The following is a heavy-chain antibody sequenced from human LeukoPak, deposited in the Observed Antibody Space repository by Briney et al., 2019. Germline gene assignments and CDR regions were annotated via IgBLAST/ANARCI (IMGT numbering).Heavy chain of an antibody. CDR2: IRYDGSDK. Sequence: GGSLRLSCAASGFTFSRHGMHWVRQAPGKGLEWVAFIRYDGSDKYYADSVKGRFTISRDNSENTLYLQMNSLRPEDTAVYYCAKGSYYCSNNRRQYYYYMDVWGKGTTVIVSS. J-gene: IGHJ6*03. CDR3: AKGSYYCSNNRRQYYYYMDV. D-gene: IGHD2-2*01. CDR1: GFTFSRHG. V-gene: IGHV3-30*02.